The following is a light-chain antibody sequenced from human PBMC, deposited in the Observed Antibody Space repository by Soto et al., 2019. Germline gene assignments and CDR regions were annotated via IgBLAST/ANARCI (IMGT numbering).Light chain of an antibody. CDR1: SGDIGSYNR. Sequence: QSVLTQPASVSGSPGQSITISCTGTSGDIGSYNRVSWYQQHPGKAPKLIIYEVTGRPSGVANRFSGAKSGNTAALTISGLLAEDEAEYYCSSYTNVNTRACVFGTGTKVTVL. CDR3: SSYTNVNTRACV. V-gene: IGLV2-14*01. J-gene: IGLJ1*01. CDR2: EVT.